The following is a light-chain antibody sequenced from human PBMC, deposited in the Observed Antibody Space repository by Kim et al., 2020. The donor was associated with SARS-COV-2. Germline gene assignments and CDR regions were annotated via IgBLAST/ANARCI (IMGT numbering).Light chain of an antibody. CDR3: MRALQTPR. J-gene: IGKJ2*03. CDR1: QSLLHTNGYNY. Sequence: DLVMTQSPLSLPVTPGEPASISCRSDQSLLHTNGYNYLDWYVQKPGQSPQLLIYRGSTRASGVPDRFSGSGSGTVFTLEISRVEAEDVGVYYCMRALQTPRFGQGTKLEI. V-gene: IGKV2-28*01. CDR2: RGS.